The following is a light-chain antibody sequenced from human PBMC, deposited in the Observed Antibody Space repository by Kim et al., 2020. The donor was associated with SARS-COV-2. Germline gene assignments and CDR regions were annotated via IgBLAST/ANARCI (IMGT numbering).Light chain of an antibody. Sequence: SASVGDRVTITCRASQSISTYLNWYQQKPGKAPNLLIYASSSLQSGVPSRFSGSRSGTDFTLTISSLQPEDFTSYYCQQSYTSPYTFGQGTKLEI. CDR3: QQSYTSPYT. CDR2: ASS. V-gene: IGKV1-39*01. CDR1: QSISTY. J-gene: IGKJ2*01.